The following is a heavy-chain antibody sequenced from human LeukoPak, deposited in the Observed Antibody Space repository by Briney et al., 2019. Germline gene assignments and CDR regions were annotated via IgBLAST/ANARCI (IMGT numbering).Heavy chain of an antibody. CDR3: ARGRARGYYDH. CDR1: GYTFTGYY. J-gene: IGHJ4*02. CDR2: INPNSGGT. Sequence: ASVKVSCKASGYTFTGYYMHWVRQAPGQGLEWMGWINPNSGGTNYAQKFQGRVTMTRDTSISTAYMELSRLRSDDTAGYYCARGRARGYYDHWRQETRVTVST. V-gene: IGHV1-2*02.